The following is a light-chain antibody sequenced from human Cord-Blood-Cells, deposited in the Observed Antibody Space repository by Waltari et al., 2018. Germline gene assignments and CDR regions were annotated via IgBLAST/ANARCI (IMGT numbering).Light chain of an antibody. CDR1: KSVLYSSNNKNY. CDR2: WAS. CDR3: QQYYSTPLT. J-gene: IGKJ3*01. V-gene: IGKV4-1*01. Sequence: DIVMTQSPDSLAVSLGERATINCKSSKSVLYSSNNKNYLAWYQQKPGQPAKLLIYWASTREAGVPDRFSGSGSGTDFTLASSSLQAEDVAGYFCQQYYSTPLTCGPGTKVDIK.